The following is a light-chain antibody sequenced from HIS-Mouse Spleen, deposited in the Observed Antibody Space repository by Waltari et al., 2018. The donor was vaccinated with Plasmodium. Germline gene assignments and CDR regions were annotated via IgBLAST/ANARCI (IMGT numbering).Light chain of an antibody. CDR1: QSVLYSSNNKTY. J-gene: IGKJ2*01. V-gene: IGKV4-1*01. CDR2: WAS. Sequence: DIVMTQSPDSLAVSLGERATINFKSSQSVLYSSNNKTYLAWYQHKPGQPPKLLIYWASTPESWVPDRVSGSGSGTDFTLTISSLQAEDVAVYYCQQYYSTPYTFGQGTKLEIK. CDR3: QQYYSTPYT.